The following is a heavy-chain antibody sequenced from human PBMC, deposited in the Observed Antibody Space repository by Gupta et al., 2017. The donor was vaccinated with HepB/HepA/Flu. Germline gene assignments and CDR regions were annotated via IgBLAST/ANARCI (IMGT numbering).Heavy chain of an antibody. J-gene: IGHJ4*02. V-gene: IGHV3-23*01. Sequence: VQLLESGGGLVQPGRSLRLSCTSSGFTFSSYALRWVRQAPGKGLECVVAISDNGAGTYYADSVKGRFTISRDNAKNMLYLQMSSLRGEDTALYYCAKDPASGGSRDYWGQGTLVTVSS. D-gene: IGHD2-15*01. CDR2: ISDNGAGT. CDR1: GFTFSSYA. CDR3: AKDPASGGSRDY.